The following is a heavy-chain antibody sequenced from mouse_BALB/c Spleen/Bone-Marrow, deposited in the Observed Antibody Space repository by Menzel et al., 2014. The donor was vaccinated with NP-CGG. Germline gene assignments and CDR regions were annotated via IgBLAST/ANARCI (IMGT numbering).Heavy chain of an antibody. Sequence: EVKLMESGPSLVKPSQTLSLTCSVTGDSINSGYWNWIRKFPGNKLDYMGYISYSGSTYYSPSLKSRISVTRDTSKNQYYLQLNSVTTEDTATYYCAIITTAWHFDVWGAGTTVTVSS. D-gene: IGHD1-1*01. V-gene: IGHV3-8*02. CDR3: AIITTAWHFDV. CDR2: ISYSGST. J-gene: IGHJ1*01. CDR1: GDSINSGY.